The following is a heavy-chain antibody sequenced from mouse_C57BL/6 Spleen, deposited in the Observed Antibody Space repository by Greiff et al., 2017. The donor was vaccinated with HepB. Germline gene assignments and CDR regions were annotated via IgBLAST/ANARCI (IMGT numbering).Heavy chain of an antibody. Sequence: EVQLQQSGPELVKPGASVKISCKASGYTFTDYYMNWVKQSHGKSLEWIGDINPNNGGTSYNQKFKGKATLTVDKSSSTAYMELRSLTSEDSAVYYCAREGTSGRGYFDVWGTGTTVTVSS. CDR3: AREGTSGRGYFDV. CDR2: INPNNGGT. D-gene: IGHD1-1*01. J-gene: IGHJ1*03. CDR1: GYTFTDYY. V-gene: IGHV1-26*01.